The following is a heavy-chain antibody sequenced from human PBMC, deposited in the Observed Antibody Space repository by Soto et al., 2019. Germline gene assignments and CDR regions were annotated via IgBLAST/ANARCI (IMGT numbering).Heavy chain of an antibody. Sequence: GGSLRLSCAASGFTFSSYAMSWVRQAPGKGLEWVSAISGSGGSTYYADSVKGRFTISRDNSKNTLYLQMNSLRAEDTAVYYCARIGSWALNFDYWGQGTPVTVSS. V-gene: IGHV3-23*01. CDR2: ISGSGGST. CDR1: GFTFSSYA. D-gene: IGHD6-13*01. CDR3: ARIGSWALNFDY. J-gene: IGHJ4*02.